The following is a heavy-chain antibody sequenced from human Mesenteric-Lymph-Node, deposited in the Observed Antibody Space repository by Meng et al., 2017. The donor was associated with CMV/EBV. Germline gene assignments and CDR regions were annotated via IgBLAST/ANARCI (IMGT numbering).Heavy chain of an antibody. CDR1: GCTFSSYA. CDR2: IIPIFGTA. CDR3: AKAMDIVVVPAAIPNSAYYYYGMDV. Sequence: SVKVSCKASGCTFSSYAISWVRQATGQGLEWMGWIIPIFGTANYAQKFQGRVTITTDDSTSTAYMELSSLRSEDTAVYYCAKAMDIVVVPAAIPNSAYYYYGMDVWGQGTTVTVSS. V-gene: IGHV1-69*05. D-gene: IGHD2-2*02. J-gene: IGHJ6*02.